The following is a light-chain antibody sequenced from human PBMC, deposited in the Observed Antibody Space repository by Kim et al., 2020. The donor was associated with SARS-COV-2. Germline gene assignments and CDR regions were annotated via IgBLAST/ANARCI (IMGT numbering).Light chain of an antibody. CDR3: SSYTNNQKWV. CDR1: SSDIGPYYY. V-gene: IGLV2-8*01. CDR2: EVT. J-gene: IGLJ3*02. Sequence: QSVLTQPPFAFGSPGQSVTISCAGTSSDIGPYYYVSWYQQHPGKAPKLIIYEVTKRPSGVPDHFSGSKSGYTASLTVSGLQAEDEADYFCSSYTNNQKWVFGGGTRLTVL.